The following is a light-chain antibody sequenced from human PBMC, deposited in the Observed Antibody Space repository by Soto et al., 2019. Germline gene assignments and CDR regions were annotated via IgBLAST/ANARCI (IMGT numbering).Light chain of an antibody. J-gene: IGLJ3*02. CDR3: SSYTTSHTLV. CDR2: EVT. Sequence: QSALTQPASVSGSPGLSITISCTGTSSDVGGHNYVSWYQQHPGKAPKLMIYEVTNRPSGVSNRFSGSKSGNTASLTISGLQAEDEADYYCSSYTTSHTLVFGGGTKLTVL. CDR1: SSDVGGHNY. V-gene: IGLV2-14*01.